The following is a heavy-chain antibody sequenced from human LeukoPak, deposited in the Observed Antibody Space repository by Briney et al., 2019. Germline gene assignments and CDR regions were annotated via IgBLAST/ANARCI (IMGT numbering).Heavy chain of an antibody. CDR1: GFTLSSYE. CDR3: ARSAKTYYYDSSGPTYFDY. V-gene: IGHV3-23*01. D-gene: IGHD3-22*01. J-gene: IGHJ4*02. Sequence: GGSLRLSCTVSGFTLSSYEMSWIRQAPGKGLEWVSSIDYDGGSGHYADSVKGRFTISRDNSNNTLLLHLNSLRGEDTAVYYCARSAKTYYYDSSGPTYFDYWGQGTLVTVSS. CDR2: IDYDGGSG.